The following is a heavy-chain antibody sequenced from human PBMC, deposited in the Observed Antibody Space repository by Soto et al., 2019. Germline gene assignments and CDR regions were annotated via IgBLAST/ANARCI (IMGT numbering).Heavy chain of an antibody. D-gene: IGHD6-25*01. V-gene: IGHV3-30*18. J-gene: IGHJ4*02. Sequence: VGSLSVSCVASGFTFRSYGMHWVRQAPGKGLEWVAVISYDGNNKYHRDSVKGRFTISRDNSKNTLYLQMNSLSAEDTAVYYCAKDWSVGAADSFLAFWAQGPFVTVPP. CDR2: ISYDGNNK. CDR1: GFTFRSYG. CDR3: AKDWSVGAADSFLAF.